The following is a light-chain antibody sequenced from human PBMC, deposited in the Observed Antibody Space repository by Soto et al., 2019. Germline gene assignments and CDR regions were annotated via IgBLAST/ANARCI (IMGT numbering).Light chain of an antibody. CDR3: HQYGSSPGT. V-gene: IGKV3-20*01. CDR1: QTVTIND. CDR2: GAS. Sequence: EIELTQSPGTRSSSPGERVTLSCRASQTVTINDLAWYQQKPGQAPRLLIFGASIRDTGLPDRFSGGGSGTDFTLNINRLEPEDSAVYYCHQYGSSPGTFGQGTKV. J-gene: IGKJ1*01.